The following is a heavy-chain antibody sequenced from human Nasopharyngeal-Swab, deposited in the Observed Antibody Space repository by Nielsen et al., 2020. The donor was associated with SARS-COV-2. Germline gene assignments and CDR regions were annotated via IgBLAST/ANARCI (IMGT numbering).Heavy chain of an antibody. Sequence: GGSLRLSCAASGFSFSTYGMHWVRQSPVKGLEWLTNIWYDGSNKYYADSVKGRFTVSRDNAKNSLYLQMNSLRVEDTALYYCAKDTRSPSMVRGPFDYWGQGTMVTVSS. J-gene: IGHJ4*02. CDR3: AKDTRSPSMVRGPFDY. CDR2: IWYDGSNK. CDR1: GFSFSTYG. V-gene: IGHV3-30*02. D-gene: IGHD3-10*01.